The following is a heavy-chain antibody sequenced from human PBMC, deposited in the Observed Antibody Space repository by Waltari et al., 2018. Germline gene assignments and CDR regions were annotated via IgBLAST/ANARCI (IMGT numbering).Heavy chain of an antibody. CDR2: IYHSGST. D-gene: IGHD6-13*01. CDR1: GGSISSGGSY. V-gene: IGHV4-31*03. CDR3: ARVSSIAAAGTGLFDY. Sequence: QVQLQESGPGLVKPSQTLSLTCTVSGGSISSGGSYWSWIRQHPGKGLEWIGYIYHSGSTYYNPSLKSRVTISVDRSKNQFSLKLSSVTAADTAVYYCARVSSIAAAGTGLFDYWGQGTLVTVSS. J-gene: IGHJ4*02.